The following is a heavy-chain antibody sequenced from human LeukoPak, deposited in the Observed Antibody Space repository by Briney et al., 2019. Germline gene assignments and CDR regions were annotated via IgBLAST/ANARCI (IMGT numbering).Heavy chain of an antibody. CDR3: ARDSGGSGSYYIN. CDR1: GFTFRSYA. Sequence: QPGGSLRLSCAASGFTFRSYAMHWVRQAPGKGLEWVAVISYDGDDGSNIYYADSVKGRFTISRDNSKNTLYLQMNSLRAEDTAVYYCARDSGGSGSYYINWGQGTLVTVSS. CDR2: ISYDGDDGSNI. J-gene: IGHJ4*02. V-gene: IGHV3-30-3*01. D-gene: IGHD3-10*01.